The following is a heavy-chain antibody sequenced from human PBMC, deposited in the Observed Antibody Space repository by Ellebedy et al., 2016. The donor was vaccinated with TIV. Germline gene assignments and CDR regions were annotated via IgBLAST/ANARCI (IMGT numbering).Heavy chain of an antibody. CDR1: GGSISTTSYY. V-gene: IGHV4-39*01. J-gene: IGHJ4*02. CDR3: ARQGYRGYSYGATYTPFDY. CDR2: TFYSRST. D-gene: IGHD5-18*01. Sequence: MPSETLSLTCTVSGGSISTTSYYWVFPRPPPWKGLAWIASTFYSRSTYYNPSLKSRVTISVDTSKNQFSLKLSSVTAADTAVYYCARQGYRGYSYGATYTPFDYWGQGTLVTVSS.